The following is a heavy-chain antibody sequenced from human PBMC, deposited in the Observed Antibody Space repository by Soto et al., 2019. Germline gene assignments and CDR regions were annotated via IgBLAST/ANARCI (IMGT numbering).Heavy chain of an antibody. D-gene: IGHD3-16*01. J-gene: IGHJ6*02. CDR3: AKDQGGIGGYYYYYGMDV. V-gene: IGHV3-23*01. CDR2: ISGSGGST. CDR1: GFTFSSYA. Sequence: PGGSLRLSCADSGFTFSSYAMSWVRQAPGKGLEWVSAISGSGGSTYYADSVKGRFTISRDNSKNTLYLQMNSLRAEDTAVYYCAKDQGGIGGYYYYYGMDVWGQGTTVTVSS.